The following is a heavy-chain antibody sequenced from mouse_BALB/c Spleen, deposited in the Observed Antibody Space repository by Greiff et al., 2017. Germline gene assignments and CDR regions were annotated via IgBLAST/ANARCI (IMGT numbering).Heavy chain of an antibody. CDR1: GYTFTSYT. CDR2: INPSSGYT. J-gene: IGHJ3*01. CDR3: ARGKVVFAY. V-gene: IGHV1-4*02. Sequence: LQESAAELARPGASVKMSCKASGYTFTSYTMHWVNQRPGQGLEWIGYINPSSGYTEYNQKFKDKTTLTADKSSSTAYMQLSSLTSEDSAVYYCARGKVVFAYWGQGTLVTVSA.